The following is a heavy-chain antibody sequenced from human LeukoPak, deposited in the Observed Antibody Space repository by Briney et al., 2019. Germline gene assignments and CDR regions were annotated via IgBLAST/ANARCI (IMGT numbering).Heavy chain of an antibody. CDR2: IYYSGST. CDR1: GFTFSSYA. V-gene: IGHV4-39*07. D-gene: IGHD3-3*01. CDR3: ARGVPDYDFWSGYYYYFDY. Sequence: GSLRLSCAASGFTFSSYAMSWVRQAPGKGLEWIGSIYYSGSTYYNPSLKSRVTISVDTSKNQFSLRLSSVTAADTAVYYCARGVPDYDFWSGYYYYFDYWGQGTLVTVSS. J-gene: IGHJ4*02.